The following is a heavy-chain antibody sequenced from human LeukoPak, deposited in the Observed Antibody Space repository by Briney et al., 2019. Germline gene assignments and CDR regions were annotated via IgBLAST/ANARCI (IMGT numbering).Heavy chain of an antibody. D-gene: IGHD3-22*01. V-gene: IGHV3-23*01. Sequence: GGSLRLSCAASGFAFSSYAMSWVRQAPGKGLEWVSAISGSGGSTYYADSVKGRFTISRDNSKNTLYLQMNSLRAEDTAVYYCAKDISSGYYFDDYWGQGTLVTVSS. CDR1: GFAFSSYA. CDR2: ISGSGGST. CDR3: AKDISSGYYFDDY. J-gene: IGHJ4*02.